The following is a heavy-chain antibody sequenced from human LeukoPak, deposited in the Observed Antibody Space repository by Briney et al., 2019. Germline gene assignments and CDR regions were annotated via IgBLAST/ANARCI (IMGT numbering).Heavy chain of an antibody. D-gene: IGHD3-22*01. J-gene: IGHJ4*02. CDR1: GYTFTSYD. CDR2: MNPNSGNT. V-gene: IGHV1-8*01. Sequence: ASVKVSCKASGYTFTSYDINWVRQATGQGLEWMGWMNPNSGNTGYAQKFQGRVTMTRNTSISTAYMELSSLRSEDTAVYYCARGGPYYYDSSGPTLLDYWGQGTLVTVSS. CDR3: ARGGPYYYDSSGPTLLDY.